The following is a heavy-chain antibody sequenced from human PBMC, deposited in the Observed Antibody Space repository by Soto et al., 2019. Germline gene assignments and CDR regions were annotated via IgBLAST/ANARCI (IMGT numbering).Heavy chain of an antibody. J-gene: IGHJ4*02. Sequence: PGGSLRLSCAASGFTFSSYAMSWVRQAPGKGLEWVSTISGSGGRTFYADTVKGRFTISRDNYKNTLYLQMNSLRAEDTAVYYCARGRYLDSSDYWVANLPFDHWGLGTLVTVSS. CDR1: GFTFSSYA. D-gene: IGHD3-22*01. CDR3: ARGRYLDSSDYWVANLPFDH. V-gene: IGHV3-23*01. CDR2: ISGSGGRT.